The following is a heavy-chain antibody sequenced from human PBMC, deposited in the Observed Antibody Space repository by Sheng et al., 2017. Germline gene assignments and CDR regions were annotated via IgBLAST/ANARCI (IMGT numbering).Heavy chain of an antibody. J-gene: IGHJ4*02. Sequence: QVQLVQSGAEVKKPGSSVKVSCKASGGTFSSYAISWVRQAPGQGLEWMGGIIPILGIANYAQKFQGRVTITADKSTSTAYMELSSLRSEDTAVYYCASSLGVVIIGDTYYFDYWGQGTLVTVSS. V-gene: IGHV1-69*04. CDR2: IIPILGIA. D-gene: IGHD3-3*01. CDR3: ASSLGVVIIGDTYYFDY. CDR1: GGTFSSYA.